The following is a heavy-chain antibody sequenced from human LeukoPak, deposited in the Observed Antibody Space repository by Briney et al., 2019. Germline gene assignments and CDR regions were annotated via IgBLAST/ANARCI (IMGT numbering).Heavy chain of an antibody. CDR1: GFTFSSYW. Sequence: PGGSLRLSCAASGFTFSSYWMSWVRQAPGKGLEWVANIKQDGREKYYVDSVKGRFTISRDNAKKSLYLQMNSLRPEDTAVYYCARDLRGGIAGYWGQGTLVTVSS. CDR2: IKQDGREK. CDR3: ARDLRGGIAGY. V-gene: IGHV3-7*01. D-gene: IGHD6-13*01. J-gene: IGHJ4*02.